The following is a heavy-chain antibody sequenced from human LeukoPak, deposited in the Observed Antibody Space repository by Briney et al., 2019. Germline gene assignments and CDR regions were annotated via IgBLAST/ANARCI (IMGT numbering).Heavy chain of an antibody. Sequence: PAGSLTLSCAAYGFTFSSYAMSWVRQAPGKGLEWVSTISGSGGTTNYADSVRGTFITSRDNSKNTLYLQMNSLRAEDTAVYYCAKLKGMYTSHWYEDYWGQGTTVTVSS. D-gene: IGHD6-13*01. J-gene: IGHJ4*02. V-gene: IGHV3-23*01. CDR3: AKLKGMYTSHWYEDY. CDR1: GFTFSSYA. CDR2: ISGSGGTT.